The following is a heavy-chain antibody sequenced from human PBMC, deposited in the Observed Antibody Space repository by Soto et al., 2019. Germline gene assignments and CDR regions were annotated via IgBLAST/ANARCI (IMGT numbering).Heavy chain of an antibody. CDR1: GFTFSSYG. CDR2: IWYDGSNK. V-gene: IGHV3-33*01. D-gene: IGHD3-22*01. CDR3: ARDPTRISSGYHYPCDY. Sequence: QVQLVESGGGVGQPGRSLRLSCAASGFTFSSYGMNWVRPDPGKGRELVSVIWYDGSNKYYADSVQGRFTISRDNSKNTLDLQMNSLRAEDTAVYYCARDPTRISSGYHYPCDYWGQGTLVTVAS. J-gene: IGHJ4*02.